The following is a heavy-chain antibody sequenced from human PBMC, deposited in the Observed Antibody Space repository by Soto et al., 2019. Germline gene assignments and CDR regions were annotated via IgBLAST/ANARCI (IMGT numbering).Heavy chain of an antibody. D-gene: IGHD6-13*01. V-gene: IGHV5-10-1*01. CDR2: IDPSDSYT. Sequence: GESLKISCKGSGYSFTSYWISWVRQMPGKGLEWMGRIDPSDSYTNYSPSFQGHVTISADKSISTAYLQWSSLKASDTAMYYCARGLGAAGTSPSAFDYWGQGTLVTVSS. J-gene: IGHJ4*02. CDR1: GYSFTSYW. CDR3: ARGLGAAGTSPSAFDY.